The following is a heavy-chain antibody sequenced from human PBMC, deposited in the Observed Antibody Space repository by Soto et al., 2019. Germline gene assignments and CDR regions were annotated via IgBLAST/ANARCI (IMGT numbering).Heavy chain of an antibody. D-gene: IGHD5-18*01. V-gene: IGHV1-18*01. J-gene: IGHJ5*02. Sequence: QVPLVQSGVEVKKPGASVKVSCKASGYTFTSYGISWVRQAPGQGLEWMGLLIPYNGDTIYAQKFQGRVILTTDTATITAYMELGSLRSDDTAVYYCVRDASSGYRGWWDPWGQGTLVTVSS. CDR3: VRDASSGYRGWWDP. CDR2: LIPYNGDT. CDR1: GYTFTSYG.